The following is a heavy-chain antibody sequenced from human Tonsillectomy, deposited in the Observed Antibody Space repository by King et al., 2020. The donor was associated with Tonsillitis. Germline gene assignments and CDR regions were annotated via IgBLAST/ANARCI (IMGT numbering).Heavy chain of an antibody. D-gene: IGHD3-10*01. Sequence: VQLQQWGAGLLKPSETLSLTCAVYGGSFSGYYWSWIRQPPGKGLEWIGEINHSGSTNYNPSLKSRVTISVDTSKNQFYLKLSSVTAADTAVDYCASGEVRRGYYGSGPNVWFDPWGQGTLVTVSS. CDR2: INHSGST. J-gene: IGHJ5*02. CDR3: ASGEVRRGYYGSGPNVWFDP. CDR1: GGSFSGYY. V-gene: IGHV4-34*01.